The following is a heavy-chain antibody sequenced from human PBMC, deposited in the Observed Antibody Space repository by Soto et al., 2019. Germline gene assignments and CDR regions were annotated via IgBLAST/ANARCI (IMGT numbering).Heavy chain of an antibody. CDR3: ARDLLPDYGSGSYYNRLYYYGMDV. D-gene: IGHD3-10*01. CDR2: IYYSGST. CDR1: GGSISSYY. Sequence: QVQLQESGPGLVKPSETLSLTCTVSGGSISSYYWSWIRQPPGKGLEWIGYIYYSGSTNYNPSLKSRVTISVDTSKNQFSLKLSSVTAADTAVYYCARDLLPDYGSGSYYNRLYYYGMDVWGQGTTVTVSS. V-gene: IGHV4-59*01. J-gene: IGHJ6*02.